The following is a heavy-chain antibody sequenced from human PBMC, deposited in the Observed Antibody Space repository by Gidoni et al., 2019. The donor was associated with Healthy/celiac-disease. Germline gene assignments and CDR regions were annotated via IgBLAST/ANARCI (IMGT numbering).Heavy chain of an antibody. Sequence: EVQLVESGGGLVKPGGSLRLSCAASGFTFSSYSMNWVRQAPGKGLEWVSSISSSSSYIYYADSVKGRFTISRDNAKNSLYLQMNSLRAEDTAVYYCARVTRLTANYYFDYWGQGTLVTVSS. CDR3: ARVTRLTANYYFDY. V-gene: IGHV3-21*01. CDR2: ISSSSSYI. D-gene: IGHD3-9*01. J-gene: IGHJ4*02. CDR1: GFTFSSYS.